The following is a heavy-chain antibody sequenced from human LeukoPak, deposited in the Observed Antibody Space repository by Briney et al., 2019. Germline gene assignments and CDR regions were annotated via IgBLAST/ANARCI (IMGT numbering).Heavy chain of an antibody. J-gene: IGHJ4*02. V-gene: IGHV3-11*01. CDR3: ARDSPIAYGVPGEASSDY. CDR2: IHSRGSTT. CDR1: GFTFTDYY. Sequence: GGSLRLSCAASGFTFTDYYTSWIRQAPGKGLEWISYIHSRGSTTYYADSVKGRFTISRDNAKNSLFLQMNSLSVEDTAVYYCARDSPIAYGVPGEASSDYWGQGTLVTVSS. D-gene: IGHD4-17*01.